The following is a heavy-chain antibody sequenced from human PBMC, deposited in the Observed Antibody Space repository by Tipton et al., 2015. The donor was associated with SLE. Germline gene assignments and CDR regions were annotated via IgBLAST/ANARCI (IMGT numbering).Heavy chain of an antibody. CDR3: TRRGGQWGDY. V-gene: IGHV3-73*01. D-gene: IGHD6-19*01. Sequence: SLRLSCAASGFTFSGSAMHWVRQASGKGLEWVGRIRSKANSYATAYAASVKGRFTISRDDSKNTAYLQMNSLKTEDAAVYYCTRRGGQWGDYWGQGTLVTVSS. CDR1: GFTFSGSA. CDR2: IRSKANSYAT. J-gene: IGHJ4*02.